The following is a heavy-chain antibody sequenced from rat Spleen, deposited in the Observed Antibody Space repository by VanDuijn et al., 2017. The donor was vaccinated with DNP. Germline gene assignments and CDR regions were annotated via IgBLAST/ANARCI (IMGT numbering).Heavy chain of an antibody. CDR1: GYSITSNFR. CDR2: INSAGSI. Sequence: EVQLQESGPGLVKPSQSLSLTCSVTGYSITSNFRWSWIRKFPGNTLEWMGYINSAGSIDYNPSLKSRISITRDTSKNQFFLQVNSVITEDTATYYCARLRLEWEVRAMDAWGQGTSVTVSS. J-gene: IGHJ4*01. V-gene: IGHV3-3*01. CDR3: ARLRLEWEVRAMDA. D-gene: IGHD1-1*01.